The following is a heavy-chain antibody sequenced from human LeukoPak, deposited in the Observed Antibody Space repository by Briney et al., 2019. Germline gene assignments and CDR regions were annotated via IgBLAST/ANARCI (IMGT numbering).Heavy chain of an antibody. D-gene: IGHD5-12*01. CDR1: GGSISSGDYY. CDR2: IYYSGST. V-gene: IGHV4-30-4*01. CDR3: ARAGGGYAPPPYYFDY. J-gene: IGHJ4*02. Sequence: SETLSLTCTVSGGSISSGDYYWSWIRQPPGKGLEWIGYIYYSGSTYYNPSLKSRVTISVDTSKNQFSLKLSSVTAADTAVYYCARAGGGYAPPPYYFDYWGQGTLVTVSS.